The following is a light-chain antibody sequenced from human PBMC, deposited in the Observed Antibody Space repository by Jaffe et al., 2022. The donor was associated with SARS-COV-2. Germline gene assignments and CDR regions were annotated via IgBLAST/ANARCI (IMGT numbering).Light chain of an antibody. V-gene: IGLV2-8*01. Sequence: QSALTQPPSASGSPGQSVTISCTGTSSDVGGYNYVSWYQQHPDKAPKLIIYEVSKWPSGVPDRFSGSKSGNTASLTVSGLQAEDEADYYCSSYAGSNNLVFGGGTKLTVL. CDR1: SSDVGGYNY. CDR2: EVS. CDR3: SSYAGSNNLV. J-gene: IGLJ3*02.